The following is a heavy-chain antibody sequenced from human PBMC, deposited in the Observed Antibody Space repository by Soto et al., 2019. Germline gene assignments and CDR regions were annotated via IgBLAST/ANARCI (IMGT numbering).Heavy chain of an antibody. D-gene: IGHD2-15*01. V-gene: IGHV4-34*01. J-gene: IGHJ4*02. CDR2: INHSGSI. CDR1: GDYLTGYY. Sequence: QVQLQQWGTGLLKPSETLALNCGVYGDYLTGYYWSWIRQSPGKTREWIGEINHSGSINHIPSLNGRHTISVITTNNQFSLRFPSVTDAEAGIYFCARRRVAARSYYFDYWGQGNLVTVSS. CDR3: ARRRVAARSYYFDY.